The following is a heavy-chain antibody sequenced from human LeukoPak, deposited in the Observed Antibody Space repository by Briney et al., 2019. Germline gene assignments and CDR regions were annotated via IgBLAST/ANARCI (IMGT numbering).Heavy chain of an antibody. CDR1: GFTVSSNY. V-gene: IGHV3-66*01. Sequence: GGSLRLSCAASGFTVSSNYMYWVRQAPGKGLEWVSVIYSGGSTYYADSVKGRFTISRDNSKNTVYLQMNSLRAEDTAVYYCARDHQLQNGNWFDPWGQGTLVTVSS. CDR3: ARDHQLQNGNWFDP. D-gene: IGHD2-2*01. J-gene: IGHJ5*02. CDR2: IYSGGST.